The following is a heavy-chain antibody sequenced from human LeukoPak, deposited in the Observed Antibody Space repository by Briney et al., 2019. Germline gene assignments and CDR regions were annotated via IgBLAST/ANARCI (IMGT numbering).Heavy chain of an antibody. CDR1: GFTFSSYG. CDR3: ARGGYPPAGTLLWY. Sequence: GSLRRSCAASGFTFSSYGMHRVRQAPGKGLEWVAVISYDGSNKYYADSVKGRFTISRDNSKNTLYLQMNSLRAEDTAVYYCARGGYPPAGTLLWYWGQGTLVTVSS. V-gene: IGHV3-30*03. CDR2: ISYDGSNK. J-gene: IGHJ4*02. D-gene: IGHD2-15*01.